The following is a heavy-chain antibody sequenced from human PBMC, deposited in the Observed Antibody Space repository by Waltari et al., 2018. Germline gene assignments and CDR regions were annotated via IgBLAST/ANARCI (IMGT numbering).Heavy chain of an antibody. CDR3: ARRVAAADPYYFSGMDV. V-gene: IGHV1-18*01. CDR2: ISAYNGNT. Sequence: QVQLVQSGAEVKKPGASVKVSCKTSGYAFTHFGISWVRQAPGQGLEWVGWISAYNGNTNAAQQLQGRVTMTTDRTTTTAYMELRSLRSDDTAVYYCARRVAAADPYYFSGMDVWGQGTTFTVTS. J-gene: IGHJ6*02. D-gene: IGHD6-25*01. CDR1: GYAFTHFG.